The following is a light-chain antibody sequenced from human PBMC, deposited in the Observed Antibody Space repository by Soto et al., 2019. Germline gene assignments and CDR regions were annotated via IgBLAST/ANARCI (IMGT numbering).Light chain of an antibody. CDR3: HQYDSWT. Sequence: IVLAQFPGTLPLPPGPRGTLSCRASQSFNSIYLAWYQQKPGQAPRLLIYGASNRATGIPDRFSGSGSGTDFTLTISKLEPEDFAVYYCHQYDSWTFGKGTKVDIK. J-gene: IGKJ1*01. CDR1: QSFNSIY. V-gene: IGKV3-20*01. CDR2: GAS.